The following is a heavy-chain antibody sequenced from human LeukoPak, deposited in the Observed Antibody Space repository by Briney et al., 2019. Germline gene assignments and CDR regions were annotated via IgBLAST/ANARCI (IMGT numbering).Heavy chain of an antibody. Sequence: SETLSLTCTVSGGSISSYYWSWIRQPPGKGLEWIGYIYYSGSTNYNPSLKSRVTISVGTSKNQFSLKLSSVTAADTAVYYCAREGYSSSWYGALDYWGQGTLVTVSS. V-gene: IGHV4-59*01. D-gene: IGHD6-13*01. CDR1: GGSISSYY. CDR2: IYYSGST. CDR3: AREGYSSSWYGALDY. J-gene: IGHJ4*02.